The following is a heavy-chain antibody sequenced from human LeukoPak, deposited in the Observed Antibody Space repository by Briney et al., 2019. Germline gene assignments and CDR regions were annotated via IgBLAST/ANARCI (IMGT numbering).Heavy chain of an antibody. CDR3: AKDPGSSWYLGY. Sequence: GGSLRLSCAASGFTFSSYAMSWVRQAPGKGLEWVSAISGSGGSTYYADSVKGRFTISRDNSKNTLYLQMNSLSAEDTAVYYCAKDPGSSWYLGYWGQGTLVTVSS. CDR1: GFTFSSYA. CDR2: ISGSGGST. V-gene: IGHV3-23*01. D-gene: IGHD6-13*01. J-gene: IGHJ4*02.